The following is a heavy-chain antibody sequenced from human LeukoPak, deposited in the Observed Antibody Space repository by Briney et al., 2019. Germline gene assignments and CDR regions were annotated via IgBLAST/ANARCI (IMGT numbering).Heavy chain of an antibody. J-gene: IGHJ4*02. CDR2: IYSGGST. CDR1: GFTVSDNY. D-gene: IGHD5-18*01. V-gene: IGHV3-66*01. Sequence: GGSLRLSCAASGFTVSDNYMSWVRQAPGKRLEWVSIIYSGGSTNYADSVKGRFTISRDNSKNTLYLQMNSLRADDTAVYYCARDPGYSYGLDYWGQGTLVTVSS. CDR3: ARDPGYSYGLDY.